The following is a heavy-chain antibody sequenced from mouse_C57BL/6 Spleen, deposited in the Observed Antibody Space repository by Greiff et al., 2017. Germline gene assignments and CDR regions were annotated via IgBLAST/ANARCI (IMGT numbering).Heavy chain of an antibody. CDR1: GYTFTSYW. CDR2: IHPNSGST. Sequence: QVQLQQPGAELVKPGASVKLSCKASGYTFTSYWMHWVKQRPGQGLEWIGMIHPNSGSTNYNEKFKSKATLTVDKSSSTAYMQLSSLTSEDSAFYYCARWGITTVVAPHYYAMDYWGQGTSVTVSS. CDR3: ARWGITTVVAPHYYAMDY. V-gene: IGHV1-64*01. J-gene: IGHJ4*01. D-gene: IGHD1-1*01.